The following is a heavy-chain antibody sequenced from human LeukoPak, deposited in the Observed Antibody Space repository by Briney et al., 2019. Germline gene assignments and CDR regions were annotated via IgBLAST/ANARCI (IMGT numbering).Heavy chain of an antibody. Sequence: PGGSLRLSCAASGFTFSSYAMSWVRQAPGKGLEWVSAISGSGGSTYYADSVKGRFTISRDNPKNTLYLQMNSPRAEDTAVYYCAKDPRANYYYYMDVWGKGTTVTVSS. V-gene: IGHV3-23*01. D-gene: IGHD1-26*01. CDR1: GFTFSSYA. CDR3: AKDPRANYYYYMDV. J-gene: IGHJ6*03. CDR2: ISGSGGST.